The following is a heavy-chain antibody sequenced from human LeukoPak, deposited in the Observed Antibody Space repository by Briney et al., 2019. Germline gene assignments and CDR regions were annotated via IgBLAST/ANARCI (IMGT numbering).Heavy chain of an antibody. D-gene: IGHD3-9*01. Sequence: GGSLRLSCAASGFTFSDYYMSWIRQAPGKGLEWVSYISSSGSTIYYADSVKGRFTISRDNAKNSLYLQMNSLRAEDTAVYYCARDRNPSISHYDILTGYAYWGQGTLVTVSS. CDR3: ARDRNPSISHYDILTGYAY. CDR1: GFTFSDYY. J-gene: IGHJ4*02. V-gene: IGHV3-11*01. CDR2: ISSSGSTI.